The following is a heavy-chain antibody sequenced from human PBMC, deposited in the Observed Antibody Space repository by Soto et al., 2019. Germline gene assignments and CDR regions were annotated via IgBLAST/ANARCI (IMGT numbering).Heavy chain of an antibody. V-gene: IGHV4-39*07. CDR3: ARGRPPSLNVFWAGYPKSYSSPYLAV. D-gene: IGHD3-3*01. CDR1: GGSVSSHSYY. Sequence: PSETLSLTCSVAGGSVSSHSYYWGWVHQPPGKGLEWIASVYYSGNTYYNVSLKSRVTISVDTSQNQFSLRLTSVTAADTSVYYWARGRPPSLNVFWAGYPKSYSSPYLAVRRNGTTDPVS. J-gene: IGHJ6*03. CDR2: VYYSGNT.